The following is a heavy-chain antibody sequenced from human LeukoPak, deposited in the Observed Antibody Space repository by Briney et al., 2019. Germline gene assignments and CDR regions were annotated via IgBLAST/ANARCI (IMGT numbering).Heavy chain of an antibody. V-gene: IGHV1-2*02. CDR1: GYTFTGYY. CDR3: ARFAVHRRLAVNGQFGLDY. J-gene: IGHJ4*02. Sequence: ASVSVSCKASGYTFTGYYIHWVRQAPGQGLEWTGWINPNTGATNYAQRFHGRVTMTRDTSTSTVYMELSSLRSEDTAVYYCARFAVHRRLAVNGQFGLDYWGQGTLVTVSS. D-gene: IGHD6-19*01. CDR2: INPNTGAT.